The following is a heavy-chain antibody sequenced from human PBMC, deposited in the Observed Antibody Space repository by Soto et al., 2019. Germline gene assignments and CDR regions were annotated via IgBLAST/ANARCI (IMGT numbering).Heavy chain of an antibody. CDR1: GFTFSSYG. Sequence: ESGGGVVQPGRSLRLSCAASGFTFSSYGMHWVRQAPGKGLEWVAVISYDGSNKYYADSVKGRFTISRDNSKNTLYLQMINLRAEDTAVYYCSKDLSYCSSFLLYYYYYYGMDVWGQGTTVTVSS. D-gene: IGHD6-13*01. V-gene: IGHV3-30*18. J-gene: IGHJ6*02. CDR3: SKDLSYCSSFLLYYYYYYGMDV. CDR2: ISYDGSNK.